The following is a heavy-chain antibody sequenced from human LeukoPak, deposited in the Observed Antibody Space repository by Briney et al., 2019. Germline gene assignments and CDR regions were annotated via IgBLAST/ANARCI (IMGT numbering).Heavy chain of an antibody. CDR3: AKGGWGTVLDY. CDR2: ISGSGHTT. CDR1: GFTVSSNC. D-gene: IGHD3-16*01. V-gene: IGHV3-23*01. Sequence: GGSLRLSCVASGFTVSSNCMSWVRQAPGKGLEWVSTISGSGHTTYYSDSVKGRFTISRDNSENTLYLQLNSLRAEDTAVYYCAKGGWGTVLDYWGQGTLVTVSP. J-gene: IGHJ4*02.